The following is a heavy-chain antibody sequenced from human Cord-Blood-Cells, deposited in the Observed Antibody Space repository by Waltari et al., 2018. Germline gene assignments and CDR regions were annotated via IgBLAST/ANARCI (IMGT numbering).Heavy chain of an antibody. CDR3: ASEVGGYYYDSSGYFDY. CDR1: GGTFSSYA. CDR2: VIPILGTA. D-gene: IGHD3-22*01. J-gene: IGHJ4*02. V-gene: IGHV1-69*01. Sequence: QVQLVQSGAEVKKPGSSVKVSCKASGGTFSSYAISWVRQAPGQGLEWMGGVIPILGTANYAQKFQGRVTITADESTSTAYMELSSLRSEDTAVYYCASEVGGYYYDSSGYFDYWGQGTLVTVSS.